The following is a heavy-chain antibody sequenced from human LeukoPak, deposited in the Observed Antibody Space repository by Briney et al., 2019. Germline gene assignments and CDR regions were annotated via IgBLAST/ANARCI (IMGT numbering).Heavy chain of an antibody. D-gene: IGHD2-2*01. CDR3: AKSPYCNSTSCLLRDWFDP. Sequence: GGSLRLSCAASGFTFSSYGMHWVRQAPGKGLEWVAVISYDGSNKYYADSVKGRFTISGDNSKNTLYLQMNSLRAEDTAVYYCAKSPYCNSTSCLLRDWFDPWGQGTLVTVSS. V-gene: IGHV3-30*18. CDR1: GFTFSSYG. CDR2: ISYDGSNK. J-gene: IGHJ5*02.